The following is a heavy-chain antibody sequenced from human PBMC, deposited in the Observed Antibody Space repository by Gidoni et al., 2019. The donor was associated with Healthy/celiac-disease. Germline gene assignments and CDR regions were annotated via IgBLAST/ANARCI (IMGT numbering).Heavy chain of an antibody. V-gene: IGHV1-2*06. CDR3: ARVALPEYDDILTGCIDY. CDR1: GYTFTGYY. Sequence: QVQLVQSGAEVKKPGASVKVSCKASGYTFTGYYMHWVRQAPGQGLEWMGRINPNSGSTNYAQKFQGRVTMTRDTSISTAYMELSRLRSDDTAVYYCARVALPEYDDILTGCIDYWGQGTLVTVSS. D-gene: IGHD3-9*01. CDR2: INPNSGST. J-gene: IGHJ4*02.